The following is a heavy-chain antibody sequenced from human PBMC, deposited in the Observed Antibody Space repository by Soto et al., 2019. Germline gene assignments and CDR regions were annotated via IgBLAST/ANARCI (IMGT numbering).Heavy chain of an antibody. Sequence: EVQLLESGGGLVQPGGSLRLSCAASGFTCSTYVMTWVRQAPGKGLEWVSAISASGGDTYYADSVKGRSTISRDNSKNTLYLQMNSLRVDDTAIYYCAKGGWLDDYGAKGTLVTVSA. J-gene: IGHJ4*02. CDR3: AKGGWLDDY. D-gene: IGHD6-19*01. V-gene: IGHV3-23*01. CDR1: GFTCSTYV. CDR2: ISASGGDT.